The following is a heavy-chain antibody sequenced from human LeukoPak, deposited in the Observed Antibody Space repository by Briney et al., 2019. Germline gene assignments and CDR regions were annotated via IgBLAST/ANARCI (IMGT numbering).Heavy chain of an antibody. D-gene: IGHD3-3*01. CDR2: INPSGGST. J-gene: IGHJ5*02. CDR3: ARDRALLYDFWSGTPRTGSNWFDP. V-gene: IGHV1-46*01. Sequence: ASVKVSCKASGYTFTSYYMHWVRQAPGQGLEWMGIINPSGGSTSYAQKFQGRVTMTRDTSTSTVYMELSSLRSEDTAVYYCARDRALLYDFWSGTPRTGSNWFDPWGQGTLVTVSS. CDR1: GYTFTSYY.